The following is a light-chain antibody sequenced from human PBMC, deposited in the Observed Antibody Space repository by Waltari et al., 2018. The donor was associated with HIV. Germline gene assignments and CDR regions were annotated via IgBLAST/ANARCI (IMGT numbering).Light chain of an antibody. CDR3: SSYTSSSTLV. CDR1: SSDVGGYNY. J-gene: IGLJ2*01. CDR2: DVS. Sequence: QSALTQPASVSGSPGQSITISCTGTSSDVGGYNYVSWYQQHPGKAPTLMIYDVSNRPSGVSNRFSGSKSGNTASLTIPGLQAEDEADYYCSSYTSSSTLVFGGGTKLTVL. V-gene: IGLV2-14*03.